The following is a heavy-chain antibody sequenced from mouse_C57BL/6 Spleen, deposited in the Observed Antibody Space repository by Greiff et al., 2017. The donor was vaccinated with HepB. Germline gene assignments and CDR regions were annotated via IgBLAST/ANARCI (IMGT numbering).Heavy chain of an antibody. CDR1: GYTFTSYW. D-gene: IGHD6-1*01. V-gene: IGHV1-69*01. CDR2: IDPSDSYT. CDR3: ARAEGGPIDY. Sequence: QVQLQQPGAELVMPGASVKLSCKASGYTFTSYWMHWVKQRPGQGLEWIGEIDPSDSYTNYNQKFKGKSTLTVDKSSSTAYMQLSSLTSEDSAVYYCARAEGGPIDYWGQGTSVTVSS. J-gene: IGHJ4*01.